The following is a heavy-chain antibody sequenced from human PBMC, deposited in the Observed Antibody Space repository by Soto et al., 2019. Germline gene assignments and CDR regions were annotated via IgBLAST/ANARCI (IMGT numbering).Heavy chain of an antibody. D-gene: IGHD2-2*02. J-gene: IGHJ4*02. Sequence: QVQLVQSGAEVKTPGSSLQVSCTVSGSRFSNYVISWVRQAPGHGQEWLGRIIPIFNTTQYAQKFQGTVTITADKSTNTASLELSSLRSDDTAVYYCAREGRGKKAGYNGLVSLGYWGQGTLVTVSS. CDR1: GSRFSNYV. CDR2: IIPIFNTT. V-gene: IGHV1-69*06. CDR3: AREGRGKKAGYNGLVSLGY.